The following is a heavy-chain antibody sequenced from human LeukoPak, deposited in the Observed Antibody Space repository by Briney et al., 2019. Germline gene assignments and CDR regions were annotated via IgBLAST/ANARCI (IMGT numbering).Heavy chain of an antibody. CDR1: GFTVSSNY. D-gene: IGHD5-18*01. Sequence: GGSLRPSCAASGFTVSSNYMSWVRQAPGQGLEWVSVIYSGGSTYYADSVKGRFTISRDNSKNTLYLQINSLRAEDTAVYYCARGGPNYSYGLDYWGQGTLVTVSS. V-gene: IGHV3-53*01. CDR3: ARGGPNYSYGLDY. CDR2: IYSGGST. J-gene: IGHJ4*02.